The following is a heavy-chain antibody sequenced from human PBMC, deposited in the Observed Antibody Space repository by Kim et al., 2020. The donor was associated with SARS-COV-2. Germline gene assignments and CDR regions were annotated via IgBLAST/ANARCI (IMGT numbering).Heavy chain of an antibody. Sequence: ASVKVSCKASGYTFTSYAMNWVRQAPGQGLEWMGWINTNTGNPTYAQGFTGRFVFSLDTSVSTAYLQISSLKAEDTAVYYCARDVDCSSTSCPDWFDPWGQGTLVTVSS. V-gene: IGHV7-4-1*02. CDR1: GYTFTSYA. D-gene: IGHD2-2*01. J-gene: IGHJ5*02. CDR2: INTNTGNP. CDR3: ARDVDCSSTSCPDWFDP.